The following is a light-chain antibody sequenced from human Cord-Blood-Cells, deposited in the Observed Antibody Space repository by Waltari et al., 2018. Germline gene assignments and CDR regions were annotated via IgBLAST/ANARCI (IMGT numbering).Light chain of an antibody. CDR2: DVS. CDR3: CSYAGSYTFV. Sequence: QSALNQPRSVSGSPGQSVTISCPGTRSVVGGYNYVSWYQQHPGKAPKLMVYDVSKPPSGVPHRFSGSKSSNTASLTISGLHADDAAVYYCCSYAGSYTFVFCGGTKLTVL. V-gene: IGLV2-11*01. J-gene: IGLJ2*01. CDR1: RSVVGGYNY.